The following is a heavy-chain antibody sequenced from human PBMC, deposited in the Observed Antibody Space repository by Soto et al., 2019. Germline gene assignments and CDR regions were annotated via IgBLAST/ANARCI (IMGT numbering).Heavy chain of an antibody. CDR3: ARREIQGPIDY. D-gene: IGHD1-26*01. CDR2: IYYSGTT. CDR1: GYSISSINW. Sequence: SETLSLTCAVSGYSISSINWWGWIRQPPGKGLEWIGYIYYSGTTYYNPSLKSRVTMSVDTSKNQFSLKLTSVTAVDTAVYYWARREIQGPIDYWGQGTLVTV. J-gene: IGHJ4*02. V-gene: IGHV4-28*01.